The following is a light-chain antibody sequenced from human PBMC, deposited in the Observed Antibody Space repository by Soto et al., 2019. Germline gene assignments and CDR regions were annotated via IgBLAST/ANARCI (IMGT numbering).Light chain of an antibody. CDR2: DVN. Sequence: QSVLTQPASVSGSPGQSITISCTGTSSDIGAYNFVSWYQQHPGKAPKLMLYDVNIRPSGVSNRFSGSKSGNTPSLTISGLQAEDEADYYCTSGTTSTTMLFGGGTKVTAL. V-gene: IGLV2-14*03. CDR1: SSDIGAYNF. CDR3: TSGTTSTTML. J-gene: IGLJ2*01.